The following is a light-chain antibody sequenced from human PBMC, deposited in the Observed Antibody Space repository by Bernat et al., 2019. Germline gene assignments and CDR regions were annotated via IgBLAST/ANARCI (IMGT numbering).Light chain of an antibody. CDR3: SSYAGSNNLV. CDR1: SSDVGGYNY. V-gene: IGLV2-8*01. Sequence: QSALTQPPSASGSPGQSVTISCTGTSSDVGGYNYVSWYQQHPGKAPKLMICEVSKRPSGVPDRFSGSKSGNTASLTVSGPQAEDEADYYCSSYAGSNNLVFGGGTKLTVL. J-gene: IGLJ3*02. CDR2: EVS.